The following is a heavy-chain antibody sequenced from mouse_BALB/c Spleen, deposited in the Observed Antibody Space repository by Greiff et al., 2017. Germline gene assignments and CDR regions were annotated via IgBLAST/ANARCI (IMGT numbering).Heavy chain of an antibody. CDR1: GFTFSSFG. V-gene: IGHV5-17*02. CDR2: ISSGSSTI. CDR3: AREEVPGYFDY. Sequence: EVHLVESGGGLVQPGGSRKLSCAASGFTFSSFGMHWVRQAPEKGLEWVAYISSGSSTIYYADTVKGRFTISRDNPKNTLFLQMTSLRSEDTAMYYCAREEVPGYFDYWGQGTTLTVSS. J-gene: IGHJ2*01.